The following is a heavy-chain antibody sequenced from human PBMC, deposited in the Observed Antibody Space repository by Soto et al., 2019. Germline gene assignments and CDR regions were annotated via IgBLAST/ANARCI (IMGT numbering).Heavy chain of an antibody. CDR2: IYYSGST. D-gene: IGHD2-8*02. V-gene: IGHV4-59*12. CDR3: ARDKITGLFDY. J-gene: IGHJ4*02. Sequence: SETLSLTCTVSGGSIDSYYWSWIRQPPGKGLEWIGYIYYSGSTNYNPSLKSRVTISVDTSKNQFSLKLTSVTAADTAVYYCARDKITGLFDYWGQGTLVTVSS. CDR1: GGSIDSYY.